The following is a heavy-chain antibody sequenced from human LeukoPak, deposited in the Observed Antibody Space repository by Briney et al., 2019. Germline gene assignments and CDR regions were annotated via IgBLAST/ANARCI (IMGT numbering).Heavy chain of an antibody. CDR1: GYTFTGYY. J-gene: IGHJ5*02. D-gene: IGHD2-2*01. CDR2: INPYSGGT. V-gene: IGHV1-2*02. Sequence: ASVKVPCKASGYTFTGYYMHWVRQAPGQGLELMGWINPYSGGTNYAQKFQGRVTMTRDTSISTAYMELSRLRSEDTAVYYCARGYCSSPSCFGFDAWGEGTLVTVSS. CDR3: ARGYCSSPSCFGFDA.